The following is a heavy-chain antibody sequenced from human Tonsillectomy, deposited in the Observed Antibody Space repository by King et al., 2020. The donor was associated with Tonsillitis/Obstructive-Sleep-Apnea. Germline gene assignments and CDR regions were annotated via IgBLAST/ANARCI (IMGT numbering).Heavy chain of an antibody. CDR2: IKSNPDGGTA. Sequence: VQLVESGGGLVKPGGSLRLSCAASGFTFTNAWMNWVRQAPGKGLEWVGRIKSNPDGGTADYAAPVKGRFTLSRDESRETLYLQMNSLKTEDTAVYYCTWIKRLGACSGRGSWGQGTLVTVSS. D-gene: IGHD3-16*01. CDR3: TWIKRLGACSGRGS. CDR1: GFTFTNAW. J-gene: IGHJ5*02. V-gene: IGHV3-15*07.